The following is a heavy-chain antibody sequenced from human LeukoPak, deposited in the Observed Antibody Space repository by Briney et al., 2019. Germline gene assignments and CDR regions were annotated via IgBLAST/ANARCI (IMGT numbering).Heavy chain of an antibody. CDR3: AREEFDY. CDR1: GFTFRNYV. J-gene: IGHJ4*02. Sequence: GRSLRLSCAASGFTFRNYVMHWVRQAPGKGLEWVAVVPLEGSNYYYADFVKGRFTISRDNAKNSLYLQMNSLKAEDTALYYCAREEFDYWGQGTLVTVSS. CDR2: VPLEGSNY. V-gene: IGHV3-30*03.